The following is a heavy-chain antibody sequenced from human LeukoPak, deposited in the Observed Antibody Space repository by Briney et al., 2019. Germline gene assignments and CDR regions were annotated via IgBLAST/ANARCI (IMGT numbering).Heavy chain of an antibody. D-gene: IGHD4-17*01. V-gene: IGHV3-74*01. Sequence: PGGSLRLSCAASGFTFSSYRMHWVRQAPGKGGVWVSRINSDGSSTSYADSVKGRFTISRDNAKNTLYLQMNSLRAEDTAVYYCARALYGDPHFDYWGQGTLVTVSS. J-gene: IGHJ4*02. CDR3: ARALYGDPHFDY. CDR1: GFTFSSYR. CDR2: INSDGSST.